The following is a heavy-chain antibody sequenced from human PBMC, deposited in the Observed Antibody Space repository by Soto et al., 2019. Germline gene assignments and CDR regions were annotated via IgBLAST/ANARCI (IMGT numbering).Heavy chain of an antibody. CDR2: ISGSGGTT. CDR1: GFTFSSYA. J-gene: IGHJ6*02. V-gene: IGHV3-23*01. D-gene: IGHD3-9*01. Sequence: EVQLLESGGGLVQPGGSLRVSCAASGFTFSSYAMSWVRQAPGKGLEWVSAISGSGGTTYYADSVKGRFTISRDSSKNTLYLQMKSLSAEDTAVYYCAKNVWGITIFGGMDVWGQGTTVTVSS. CDR3: AKNVWGITIFGGMDV.